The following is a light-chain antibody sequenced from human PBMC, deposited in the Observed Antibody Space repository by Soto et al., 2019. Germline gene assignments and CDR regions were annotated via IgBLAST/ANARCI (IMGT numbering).Light chain of an antibody. V-gene: IGLV2-14*01. J-gene: IGLJ1*01. CDR3: SSYTRSKTHA. CDR1: SSDVGAYNY. CDR2: DVS. Sequence: QSVLTQPASVSGSPGQSITISCIGTSSDVGAYNYVSWYQQHPGKAPKLMIYDVSNRPSGVSNRFSGSKSGNTSSLTISGLQADEGADYCCSSYTRSKTHAFGTGTKVTVL.